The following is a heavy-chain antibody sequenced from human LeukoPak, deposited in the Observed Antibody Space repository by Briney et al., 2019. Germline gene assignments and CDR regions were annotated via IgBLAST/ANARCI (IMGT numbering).Heavy chain of an antibody. J-gene: IGHJ6*03. V-gene: IGHV4-39*07. D-gene: IGHD6-19*01. CDR2: IYYSGST. Sequence: SETLSLTCTVSGASISSTTYYWGWIRQPPRKGLEWIASIYYSGSTEYNPSLRSRVTISLDTSKNQFSLKLSSVTAADTAVYYCARVSSQWLGDYYYYYMDVWGKGTTVTISS. CDR3: ARVSSQWLGDYYYYYMDV. CDR1: GASISSTTYY.